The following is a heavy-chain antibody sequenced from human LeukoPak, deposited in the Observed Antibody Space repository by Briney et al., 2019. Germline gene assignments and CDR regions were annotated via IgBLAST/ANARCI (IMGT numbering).Heavy chain of an antibody. CDR3: ARTYYYDSSGLMTLRGGWFDP. D-gene: IGHD3-22*01. Sequence: ASVKVSCKASGGTFSSYAISWVRQAPGQGLEWMGGIIPILGIANYTQKFQGRVTITADKSTSTAYMELSSLRSEDTAVYYCARTYYYDSSGLMTLRGGWFDPWGQGTLVTVSS. CDR2: IIPILGIA. CDR1: GGTFSSYA. J-gene: IGHJ5*02. V-gene: IGHV1-69*10.